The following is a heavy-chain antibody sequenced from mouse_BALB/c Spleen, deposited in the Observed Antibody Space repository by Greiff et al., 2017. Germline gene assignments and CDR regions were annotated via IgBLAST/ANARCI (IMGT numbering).Heavy chain of an antibody. V-gene: IGHV14-3*02. CDR3: ASFITTKGGWFAY. Sequence: EVQLQQSGAELVKPGASVKLSCTASGFNIKDTYMHWVKQRPEQGLEWIGRIDPANGNTKYDPKFQGKATITADTSSNTAYLQLSSLTSEDTAVYYCASFITTKGGWFAYWGQGTLVTVSA. D-gene: IGHD1-2*01. CDR2: IDPANGNT. CDR1: GFNIKDTY. J-gene: IGHJ3*01.